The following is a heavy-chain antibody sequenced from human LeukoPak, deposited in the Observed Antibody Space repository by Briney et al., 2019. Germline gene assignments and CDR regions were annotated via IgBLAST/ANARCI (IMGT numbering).Heavy chain of an antibody. CDR1: GFTFSSYA. CDR3: ARTNLYVDTAVNDAFDI. J-gene: IGHJ3*02. V-gene: IGHV3-23*01. CDR2: ICGSCGTT. D-gene: IGHD5-18*01. Sequence: GGSLRPSCAASGFTFSSYAMSWVRQAPGKGLEWVSAICGSCGTTYYADSVKGRFTISRDNSKNTLYLQMNSLRAEDTAVYYCARTNLYVDTAVNDAFDIWGQGTMVTVSS.